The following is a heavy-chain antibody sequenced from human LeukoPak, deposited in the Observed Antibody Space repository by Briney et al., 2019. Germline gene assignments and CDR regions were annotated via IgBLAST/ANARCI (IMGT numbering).Heavy chain of an antibody. CDR3: ARIEGDNSLDY. CDR1: GGSISSYY. CDR2: IHSSGST. Sequence: PSETLSLTCTVSGGSISSYYWSWIRQPPGKGLEWIAYIHSSGSTNYNPSLKSRVIISVDTSRSQLSLKLSSVTAADTAVYYCARIEGDNSLDYWGQGTLVTVSS. J-gene: IGHJ4*02. V-gene: IGHV4-59*01. D-gene: IGHD3-16*01.